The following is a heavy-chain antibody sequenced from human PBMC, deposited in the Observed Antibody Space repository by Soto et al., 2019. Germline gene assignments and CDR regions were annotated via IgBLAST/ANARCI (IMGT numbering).Heavy chain of an antibody. V-gene: IGHV4-39*01. D-gene: IGHD2-21*02. Sequence: WGGIRQPPGKGLEWIGSIYYSGRTYYNPSFKSRVTISIDTSKNQFSLKLSSVTATDTAVYYCARQRTTVVTQAYFDHWGQGALVTVS. CDR2: IYYSGRT. CDR3: ARQRTTVVTQAYFDH. J-gene: IGHJ4*02.